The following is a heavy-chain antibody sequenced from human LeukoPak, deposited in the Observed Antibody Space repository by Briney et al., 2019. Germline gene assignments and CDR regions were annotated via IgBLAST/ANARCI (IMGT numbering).Heavy chain of an antibody. V-gene: IGHV4-34*01. CDR1: GGSFSAYY. D-gene: IGHD3-22*01. Sequence: PSETLSLTCAVYGGSFSAYYWSWIRQPPGKGLEWIGEINHSGSANYNPSLKSRVTISVDTSKNQFFLNLSSVTAADTAVYYCARSNYYDSSGYLGYWGQGNLGTGSS. J-gene: IGHJ4*02. CDR3: ARSNYYDSSGYLGY. CDR2: INHSGSA.